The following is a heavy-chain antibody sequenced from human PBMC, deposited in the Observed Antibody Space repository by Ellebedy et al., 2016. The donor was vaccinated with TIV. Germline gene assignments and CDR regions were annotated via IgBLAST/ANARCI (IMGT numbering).Heavy chain of an antibody. D-gene: IGHD1-26*01. J-gene: IGHJ4*02. CDR2: INPNSGGT. V-gene: IGHV1-2*04. CDR1: GYTFTGYY. CDR3: ARLGATTVWGFDY. Sequence: ASVKVSCKASGYTFTGYYMHWVRQAPGQGLEWMGWINPNSGGTNYAQKFQGWVTMTRDTSISTAYMELSRLRSDDTAVYYCARLGATTVWGFDYWGQGTLVTVSS.